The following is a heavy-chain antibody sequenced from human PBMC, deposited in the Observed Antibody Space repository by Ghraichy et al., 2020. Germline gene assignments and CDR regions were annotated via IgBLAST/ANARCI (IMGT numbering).Heavy chain of an antibody. D-gene: IGHD5-18*01. V-gene: IGHV4-59*07. CDR2: IYYSGST. CDR1: GGSISSYY. Sequence: SDTLSLTCTVSGGSISSYYWSWIRQPAGKGLEWIGYIYYSGSTNYNPSLKSRVTISVDTSKNQFSLKLSSVTAADTAVYYCARGYSGDSYGYSVDYWGQGTLVTVSS. CDR3: ARGYSGDSYGYSVDY. J-gene: IGHJ4*02.